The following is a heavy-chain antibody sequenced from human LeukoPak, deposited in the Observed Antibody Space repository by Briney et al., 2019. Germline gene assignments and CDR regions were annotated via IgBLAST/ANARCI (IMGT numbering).Heavy chain of an antibody. Sequence: GGALTLSCEASGFTFNTHWMSWVRPAPGKGLEWVASINPDGSQKYYLDSMKGRFTISRDNTRNSLYLQMYSLGAEDTAVYYCANLLGTATTYDYWGQGTLVTVSS. J-gene: IGHJ4*02. D-gene: IGHD5-24*01. V-gene: IGHV3-7*01. CDR3: ANLLGTATTYDY. CDR1: GFTFNTHW. CDR2: INPDGSQK.